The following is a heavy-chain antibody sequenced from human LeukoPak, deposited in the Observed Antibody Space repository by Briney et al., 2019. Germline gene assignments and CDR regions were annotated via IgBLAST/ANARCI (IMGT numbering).Heavy chain of an antibody. CDR1: GGSFSGYY. J-gene: IGHJ4*02. D-gene: IGHD1-26*01. CDR3: ARAGEVRATPLGLPDY. Sequence: PSETLSLTCAVYGGSFSGYYWSWIRQPPGKGLEWIGEINHSGSTNYNPSLKSRVTISVDTSKNQFSLKLSSVTAADTAVYYCARAGEVRATPLGLPDYWGQGTLVTVSS. V-gene: IGHV4-34*01. CDR2: INHSGST.